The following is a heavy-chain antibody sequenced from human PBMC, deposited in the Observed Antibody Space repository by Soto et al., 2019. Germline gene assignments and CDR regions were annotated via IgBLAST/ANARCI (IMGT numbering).Heavy chain of an antibody. CDR2: IYTSGST. CDR1: GGSISSYY. J-gene: IGHJ5*02. D-gene: IGHD2-2*02. CDR3: ARMYCSNTSCYIGWFDP. V-gene: IGHV4-4*07. Sequence: PSETLSLTCTVSGGSISSYYWSWIRQPAGKGLEWIGRIYTSGSTNYNPSLKSRVTMSVDTSKNQFSLKLSSVTAADTAVYYCARMYCSNTSCYIGWFDPWGQGTLVTVSS.